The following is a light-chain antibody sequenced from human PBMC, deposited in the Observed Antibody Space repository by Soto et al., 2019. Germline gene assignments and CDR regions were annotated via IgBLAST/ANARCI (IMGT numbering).Light chain of an antibody. Sequence: DIQMTQSPSTLSASVGDRVTITCRASQSISNWLAWYQQKPGKAPKLLIYKTSNLDSGVPSRFSGSVSGTEFSLTISSLQPYDFATYYCQQYKSFSLTFGGGTRVEVK. J-gene: IGKJ4*01. V-gene: IGKV1-5*03. CDR3: QQYKSFSLT. CDR2: KTS. CDR1: QSISNW.